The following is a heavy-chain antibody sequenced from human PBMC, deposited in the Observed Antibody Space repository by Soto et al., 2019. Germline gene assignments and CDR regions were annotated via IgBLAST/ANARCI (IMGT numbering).Heavy chain of an antibody. D-gene: IGHD3-10*01. CDR1: GCSISSTGYS. Sequence: SEALSLTCSVSGCSISSTGYSWSWIRQPPGKGLEWIGYIYYSGSTNYNPSLRGRVSISIDRSKNQFSLRLTSVTAADTAVYYCTREAYGPGSYYWGQGSLVTVSS. CDR3: TREAYGPGSYY. V-gene: IGHV4-30-2*01. CDR2: IYYSGST. J-gene: IGHJ4*02.